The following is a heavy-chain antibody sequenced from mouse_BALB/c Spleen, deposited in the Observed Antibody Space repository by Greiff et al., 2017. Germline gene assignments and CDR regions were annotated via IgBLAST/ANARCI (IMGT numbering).Heavy chain of an antibody. V-gene: IGHV5-12-2*01. CDR2: ISNGGGST. D-gene: IGHD2-3*01. CDR3: ARRWDGYFDY. CDR1: GFTFSSYT. J-gene: IGHJ2*01. Sequence: EVKLVESGGGLVQPGGSLKLSCAASGFTFSSYTMSWVRQTPEKRLEWVAYISNGGGSTYYPDTVKGRFTISRDNAKNTLYLQMSSLKSEDTAMYYCARRWDGYFDYWGQGTTLTVSS.